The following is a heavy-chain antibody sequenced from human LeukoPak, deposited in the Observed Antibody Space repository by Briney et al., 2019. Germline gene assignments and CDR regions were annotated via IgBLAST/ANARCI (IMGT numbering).Heavy chain of an antibody. CDR2: ISSSGSAI. CDR1: GFPLSSYS. J-gene: IGHJ4*02. V-gene: IGHV3-48*01. CDR3: VRVKGSYFDY. D-gene: IGHD2-15*01. Sequence: GGSLRLSCATSGFPLSSYSINWVRQAPGKGLEWVSYISSSGSAIYYVDSVKGRFTVSRDNAKNSLFLQMNSPRAEDTAVYYCVRVKGSYFDYWGQGALVTVSS.